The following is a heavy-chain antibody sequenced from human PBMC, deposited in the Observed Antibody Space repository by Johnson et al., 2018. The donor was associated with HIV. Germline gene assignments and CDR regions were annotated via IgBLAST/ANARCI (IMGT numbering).Heavy chain of an antibody. CDR3: ARDNWNEDI. J-gene: IGHJ3*02. Sequence: QVQLVESGGGVVQPGRSLRLSCAASGFTFSNSAMHWVRQAPGKGLEWVAVISYDGSNKYYADSVRGRFTISRDNSKNTLYLQMNSLRAEDTAVYYCARDNWNEDIWGQGTMVTVSS. D-gene: IGHD1-20*01. V-gene: IGHV3-30*04. CDR2: ISYDGSNK. CDR1: GFTFSNSA.